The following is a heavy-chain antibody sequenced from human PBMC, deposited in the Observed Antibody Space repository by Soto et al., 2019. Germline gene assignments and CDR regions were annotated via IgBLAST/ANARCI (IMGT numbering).Heavy chain of an antibody. J-gene: IGHJ4*02. CDR3: AREKTYYYDSSGYYA. D-gene: IGHD3-22*01. CDR2: ISSSSSYI. CDR1: GFTFSSYS. V-gene: IGHV3-21*01. Sequence: GGSLRLSCAASGFTFSSYSMNWVRQAPGKGLEWVSSISSSSSYIYYADSVKGRFTISRDNAKNSLYLQMNSLRAEDTAVYYCAREKTYYYDSSGYYAWGQGTLVTVSS.